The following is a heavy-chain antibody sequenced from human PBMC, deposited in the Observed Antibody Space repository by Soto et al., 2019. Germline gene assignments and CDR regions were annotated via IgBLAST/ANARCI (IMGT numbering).Heavy chain of an antibody. D-gene: IGHD6-19*01. J-gene: IGHJ6*02. Sequence: KLSETLSLTCTVSSGSISSGGYYWSWIRQHPGKGLEWIGYIYYSGSTYYNPSLKSRVTISVDTSKNQFSLKLSSVTAADTAVYYCARVSRQWLQHYYYYGMDVWGQGTTVTVSS. V-gene: IGHV4-31*03. CDR2: IYYSGST. CDR3: ARVSRQWLQHYYYYGMDV. CDR1: SGSISSGGYY.